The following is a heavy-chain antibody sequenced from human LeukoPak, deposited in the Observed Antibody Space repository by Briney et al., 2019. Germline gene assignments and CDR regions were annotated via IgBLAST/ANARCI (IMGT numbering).Heavy chain of an antibody. D-gene: IGHD6-13*01. CDR3: AKRALVYSSSWPIMDV. V-gene: IGHV3-11*04. CDR1: GFSISVSEFSISDSY. J-gene: IGHJ6*03. CDR2: ISGSGSDI. Sequence: GGSLRLSCVVSGFSISVSEFSISDSYMTWIRQTPGKGLEWLAYISGSGSDIYFADSVKGRFTISRDNSKNTLYLQMDSLRAEDTAVYYCAKRALVYSSSWPIMDVWGKGTTVTISS.